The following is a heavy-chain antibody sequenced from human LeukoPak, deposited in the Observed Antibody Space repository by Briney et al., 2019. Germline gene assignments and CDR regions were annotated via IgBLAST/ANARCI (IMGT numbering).Heavy chain of an antibody. CDR1: GGSISSGGYY. CDR3: ARGDLRYFDY. J-gene: IGHJ4*02. V-gene: IGHV4-31*03. CDR2: IYYSGSI. Sequence: SSQTLSLTCTVSGGSISSGGYYWSWLRQHPGKGLEWIGYIYYSGSIYYNPSLKSRVTISVDTSKNQFSLKLSSVTAADTAVYYCARGDLRYFDYWGQGTLVTVSS.